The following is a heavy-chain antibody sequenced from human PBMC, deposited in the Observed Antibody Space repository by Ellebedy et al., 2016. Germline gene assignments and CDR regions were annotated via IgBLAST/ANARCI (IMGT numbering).Heavy chain of an antibody. J-gene: IGHJ5*02. CDR3: AREPHLAAAENINWFDP. CDR1: GDSVSSNSAA. Sequence: SQTLSLTXAISGDSVSSNSAAWNWIRQSPSRGLEWLGRTYYRSKWYNDYAVSVKSRITINPDTSKNQFSLQLNSVTPEDTAVYYCAREPHLAAAENINWFDPWGQGTLVTVSS. D-gene: IGHD6-13*01. V-gene: IGHV6-1*01. CDR2: TYYRSKWYN.